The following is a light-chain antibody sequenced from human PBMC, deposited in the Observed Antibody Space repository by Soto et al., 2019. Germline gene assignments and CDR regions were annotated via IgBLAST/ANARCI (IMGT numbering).Light chain of an antibody. CDR1: QSVSSSY. V-gene: IGKV3-20*01. Sequence: EIVLTQSPGTLSLSPGERATLSCRASQSVSSSYLAWYQQKPGQAPRLLIYGASSRATGIPDRFSGSGSGTDFTLTISRLEPEYFAVYSCQHDGRSPWTSGQGTK. CDR3: QHDGRSPWT. J-gene: IGKJ1*01. CDR2: GAS.